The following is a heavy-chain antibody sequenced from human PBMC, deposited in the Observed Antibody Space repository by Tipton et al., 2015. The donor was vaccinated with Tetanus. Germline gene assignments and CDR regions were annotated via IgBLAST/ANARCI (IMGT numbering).Heavy chain of an antibody. CDR2: IWYDGSNQ. V-gene: IGHV3-33*01. J-gene: IGHJ6*02. CDR3: ARVGISQNAYSYVYHGLDV. D-gene: IGHD5-18*01. CDR1: GFTFDNYA. Sequence: SLRLSCAASGFTFDNYALHWVRQAPGKGLQWLAVIWYDGSNQYYEESMKGRFTISRDNAKNTIFLQMNSLRAEDTAVYYCARVGISQNAYSYVYHGLDVWGQGTTVTVSS.